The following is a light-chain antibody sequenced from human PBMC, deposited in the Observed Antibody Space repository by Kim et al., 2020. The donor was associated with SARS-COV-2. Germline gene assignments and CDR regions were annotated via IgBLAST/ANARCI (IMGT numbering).Light chain of an antibody. V-gene: IGKV3-20*01. CDR1: QSVSSSY. Sequence: SPGERATLSCRASQSVSSSYLAWYQQKPGQAPRLLIYGASSRATGIPDRFSGSGSGTDFTLTISRLEPEDFAVYYCQQYRSPISTFGEGTKVDIK. CDR2: GAS. J-gene: IGKJ1*01. CDR3: QQYRSPIST.